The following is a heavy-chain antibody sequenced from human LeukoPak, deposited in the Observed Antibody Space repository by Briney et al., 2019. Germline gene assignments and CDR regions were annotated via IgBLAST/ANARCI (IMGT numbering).Heavy chain of an antibody. CDR2: ISAYNGNT. D-gene: IGHD4-23*01. CDR1: GYTFTSYG. Sequence: GASVKVSCKASGYTFTSYGIGWVRQAPGQGLEWMGWISAYNGNTNYAQKLQGRVTMTTDTSTSTAYMELRSLRSDDTAVYYCARVPDYGGYYYYGMDVWGQGTTVTVSS. CDR3: ARVPDYGGYYYYGMDV. V-gene: IGHV1-18*01. J-gene: IGHJ6*02.